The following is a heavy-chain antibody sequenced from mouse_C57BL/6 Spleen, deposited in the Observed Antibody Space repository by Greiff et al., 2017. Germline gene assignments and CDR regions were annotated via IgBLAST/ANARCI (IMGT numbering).Heavy chain of an antibody. D-gene: IGHD3-3*01. CDR2: IDPETGGT. Sequence: VQLQQSGAELVRPGASVTLSCKASGYTFTDYEMHWVKQTPVHGLEWIGAIDPETGGTAYNQKFKGKAILTADKSSSTAYMELRSLTSEDSAVYYCTRSGDEGDYFDYWGQGTTLTVSS. CDR3: TRSGDEGDYFDY. J-gene: IGHJ2*01. CDR1: GYTFTDYE. V-gene: IGHV1-15*01.